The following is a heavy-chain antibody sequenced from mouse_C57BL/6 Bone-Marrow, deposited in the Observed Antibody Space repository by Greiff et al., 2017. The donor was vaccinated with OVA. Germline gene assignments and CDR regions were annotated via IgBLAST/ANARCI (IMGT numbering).Heavy chain of an antibody. Sequence: QVQLQQSGAELARPGASVKLSCKASGHTFTSYGISWVKQRTGQGLEWIGEIYPRSGKTYYNEKFKGKATLTAAKSSSTAYMELRSLTSEDSAVYFCGRLHWDVGAMDYWGQGTSVTVSS. J-gene: IGHJ4*01. V-gene: IGHV1-81*01. CDR1: GHTFTSYG. CDR3: GRLHWDVGAMDY. CDR2: IYPRSGKT. D-gene: IGHD4-1*01.